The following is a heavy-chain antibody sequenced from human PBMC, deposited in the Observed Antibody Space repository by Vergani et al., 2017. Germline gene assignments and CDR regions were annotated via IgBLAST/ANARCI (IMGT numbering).Heavy chain of an antibody. J-gene: IGHJ4*02. D-gene: IGHD6-19*01. CDR2: IYYSGST. Sequence: QLQLQESGPGLVKPSETLSLTFTVSGGSISSSSYYWGWIRQPPGKGLEWIGSIYYSGSTYYNPSLKSRDTISVDTSKNQFCLKLSTVTAADTSVYYCGRHGGSSAVDYWGQGSLVTVSS. V-gene: IGHV4-39*01. CDR1: GGSISSSSYY. CDR3: GRHGGSSAVDY.